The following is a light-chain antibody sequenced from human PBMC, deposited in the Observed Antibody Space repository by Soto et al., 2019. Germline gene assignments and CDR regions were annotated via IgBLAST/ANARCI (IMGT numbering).Light chain of an antibody. CDR2: DTD. V-gene: IGLV7-46*01. Sequence: QAVVTQEPSLTVSPGGTVTLTCDSNTGPVTSGHYPYWFQQKPGQAPRALIYDTDNKHSWTPARFSGSLLGDTAALTLSGAQPEDEADYYCLLSYTGRLYVFGTGTKLTVL. J-gene: IGLJ1*01. CDR3: LLSYTGRLYV. CDR1: TGPVTSGHY.